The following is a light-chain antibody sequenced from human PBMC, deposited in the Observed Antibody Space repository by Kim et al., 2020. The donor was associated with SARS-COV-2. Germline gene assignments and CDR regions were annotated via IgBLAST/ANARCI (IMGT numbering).Light chain of an antibody. CDR1: QSVGNF. Sequence: VSPGERATLSCRTSQSVGNFLAWYQQKPGQAPRLRIYDASIRPTGIPSMFSGSGSGADFTLIISYLEPEDFAVYYCQQRYSWPLTFGGGTKVDIK. CDR3: QQRYSWPLT. J-gene: IGKJ4*01. CDR2: DAS. V-gene: IGKV3-11*01.